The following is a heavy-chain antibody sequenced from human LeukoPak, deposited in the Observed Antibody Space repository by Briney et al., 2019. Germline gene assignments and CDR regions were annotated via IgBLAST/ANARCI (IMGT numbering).Heavy chain of an antibody. Sequence: KAGGSLRLSCAASGFTFSDDFMNWVRQVPGKGLQWVLSISSLSNHIYYADSVKGRFTIFRDNAKNSLYLQMNSLEAEDTAVYYCARGPGGLRSPYYYFTDWGQGTLVTVSS. J-gene: IGHJ4*02. CDR2: ISSLSNHI. V-gene: IGHV3-21*01. CDR3: ARGPGGLRSPYYYFTD. D-gene: IGHD2-21*01. CDR1: GFTFSDDF.